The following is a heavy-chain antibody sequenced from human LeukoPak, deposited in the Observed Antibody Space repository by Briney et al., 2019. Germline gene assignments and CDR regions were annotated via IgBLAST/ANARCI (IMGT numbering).Heavy chain of an antibody. CDR2: IYSGGST. J-gene: IGHJ4*02. D-gene: IGHD6-19*01. V-gene: IGHV3-53*05. Sequence: GGSLRLSCAASGFTVSSNYMSWVRQAPGKGLEWVSVIYSGGSTYYADSVKGRFTISRDNAKNSLYLQMNSLRAEDTALYYCAKVGSSGWAYYFDYWGQGTLVTVSS. CDR1: GFTVSSNY. CDR3: AKVGSSGWAYYFDY.